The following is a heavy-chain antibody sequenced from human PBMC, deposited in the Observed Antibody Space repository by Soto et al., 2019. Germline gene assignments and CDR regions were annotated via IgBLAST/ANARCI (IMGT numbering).Heavy chain of an antibody. CDR2: VNTNSGDT. Sequence: QGQLVQSGAEVQKPGASVKVYCMTSGYSFTSFDVHWVRQATGQGLEWMGWVNTNSGDTAFAQQFQVRVSRTRDTSIRTAYMEVSRLASDDTAVYYCARGPFFIPALDLWGQGTLVTVSS. CDR3: ARGPFFIPALDL. V-gene: IGHV1-8*01. J-gene: IGHJ5*02. CDR1: GYSFTSFD. D-gene: IGHD6-25*01.